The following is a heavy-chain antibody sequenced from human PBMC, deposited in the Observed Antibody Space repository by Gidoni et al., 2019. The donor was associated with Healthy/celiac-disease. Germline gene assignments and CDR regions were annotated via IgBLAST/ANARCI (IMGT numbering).Heavy chain of an antibody. J-gene: IGHJ4*02. D-gene: IGHD5-18*01. Sequence: LTISRDNAKNSLYLQMNSLRAEDTALYYCAKDMNRNPGGYSYGAFDYWGQGTLVTVSS. V-gene: IGHV3-9*01. CDR3: AKDMNRNPGGYSYGAFDY.